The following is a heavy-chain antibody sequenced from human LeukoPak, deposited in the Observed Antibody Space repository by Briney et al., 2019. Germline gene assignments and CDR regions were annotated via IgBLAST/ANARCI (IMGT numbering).Heavy chain of an antibody. Sequence: PSETLSLTCAVYGGSFSGYYWSWIRQPPGKGLEWIGEINHSGSTNYNPSLKSRVTISVDTSKNQFSLKLSSVTAADTAVYYCARGYCSSTSCYTPRGYFQHWGQGTLVTVSS. J-gene: IGHJ1*01. CDR3: ARGYCSSTSCYTPRGYFQH. D-gene: IGHD2-2*02. V-gene: IGHV4-34*01. CDR1: GGSFSGYY. CDR2: INHSGST.